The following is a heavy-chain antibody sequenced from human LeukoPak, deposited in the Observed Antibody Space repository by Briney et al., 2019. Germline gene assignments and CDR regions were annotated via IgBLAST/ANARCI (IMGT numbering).Heavy chain of an antibody. CDR1: GCTFSDYY. D-gene: IGHD3-22*01. CDR2: IRNKANRYNT. V-gene: IGHV3-72*01. Sequence: GESLRLSCAASGCTFSDYYMDWVRQAPGKGLEWVGRIRNKANRYNTEHPASVKGRFTISRDESKDLLYLQMNSLKIEDTAVYYCSRGAKDYDSSGYYYVHFDYWGQGTLVTVSS. J-gene: IGHJ4*02. CDR3: SRGAKDYDSSGYYYVHFDY.